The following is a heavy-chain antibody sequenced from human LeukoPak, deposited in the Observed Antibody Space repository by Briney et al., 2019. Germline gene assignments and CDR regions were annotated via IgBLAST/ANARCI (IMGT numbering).Heavy chain of an antibody. CDR1: GGSISSGGFY. CDR2: IHNSGST. J-gene: IGHJ5*02. D-gene: IGHD3-10*01. CDR3: ARVDGSGSKRWFDP. Sequence: PSETLSLTCSVTGGSISSGGFYWSWIRQPPGQGLEWIGYIHNSGSTYYNPSLQSRAIISLDTSKSQFSLQLNSVTAADTAVYYCARVDGSGSKRWFDPWGQGVPVTVSS. V-gene: IGHV4-31*03.